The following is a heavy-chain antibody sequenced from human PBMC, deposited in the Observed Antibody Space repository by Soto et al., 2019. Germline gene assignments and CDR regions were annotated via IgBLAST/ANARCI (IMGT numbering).Heavy chain of an antibody. CDR3: ARRGSGSYCDY. Sequence: EVQLLESGGGLVQPGGSLRLSCAACGFTFSSYAMRWVRQAPVKGLEWVSAISGSGDSTYYADSVKGRFTISRDNSKNTLYLQMNSLRAEDTAVYYCARRGSGSYCDYWGQGTLVTVSS. V-gene: IGHV3-23*01. D-gene: IGHD1-26*01. CDR2: ISGSGDST. CDR1: GFTFSSYA. J-gene: IGHJ4*02.